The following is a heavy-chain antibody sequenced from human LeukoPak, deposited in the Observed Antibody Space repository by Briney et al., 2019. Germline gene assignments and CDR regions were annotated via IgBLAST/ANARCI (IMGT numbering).Heavy chain of an antibody. Sequence: GASVKVSCKASGGTFSSYAISWVQQAPGQGLEWMGGIIPIFGTANYAQKFQGRVTITADESTSTAYMELSSLRSEDTAVYYCARDLNSLGQWLVLWGQGTLVTVSS. V-gene: IGHV1-69*13. CDR3: ARDLNSLGQWLVL. D-gene: IGHD6-19*01. CDR2: IIPIFGTA. CDR1: GGTFSSYA. J-gene: IGHJ4*02.